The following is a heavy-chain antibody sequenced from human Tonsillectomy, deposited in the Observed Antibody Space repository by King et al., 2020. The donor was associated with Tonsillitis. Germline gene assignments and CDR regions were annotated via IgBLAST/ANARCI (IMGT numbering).Heavy chain of an antibody. V-gene: IGHV3-21*06. J-gene: IGHJ4*01. D-gene: IGHD1-26*01. CDR3: TRGAVGY. Sequence: VQLVESGGGLVKPGGSLRLSCAASGFTFSNYNMNWVRQAPGQGLEWVSSISSRSYYIYYADSLKGRFTISRDNAKNLLYLQMHSLRAEDTAVYYCTRGAVGYWGHGTLVTVSS. CDR1: GFTFSNYN. CDR2: ISSRSYYI.